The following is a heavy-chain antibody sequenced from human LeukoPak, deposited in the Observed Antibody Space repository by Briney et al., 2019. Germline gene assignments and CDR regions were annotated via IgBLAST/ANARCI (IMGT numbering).Heavy chain of an antibody. J-gene: IGHJ4*02. D-gene: IGHD6-19*01. CDR3: ARSPYTSGWYGVGY. Sequence: GGSLSLSCAASGFTFSSYWMSWVRQAPGKGLEWVANIKQDGSEKYYVDSVKGRFTISRDNAKNSLYLQLNSLRAEDTAVYYCARSPYTSGWYGVGYWGQGTLVTVSS. CDR1: GFTFSSYW. CDR2: IKQDGSEK. V-gene: IGHV3-7*01.